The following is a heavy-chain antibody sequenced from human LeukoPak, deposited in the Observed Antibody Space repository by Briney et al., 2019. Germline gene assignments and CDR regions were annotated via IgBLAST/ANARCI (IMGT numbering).Heavy chain of an antibody. V-gene: IGHV3-23*01. CDR3: AKDPNGDYIGTFDI. Sequence: GGSLRLSCTTSKFNLNSYGMTWVRQAPGKGLEWVSSISGSGGSTQYAASVQGRFTISRDNSKNTLYLQMNSLRAEDTAVYYCAKDPNGDYIGTFDIWGQGTMVPVSS. CDR2: ISGSGGST. J-gene: IGHJ3*02. D-gene: IGHD4-17*01. CDR1: KFNLNSYG.